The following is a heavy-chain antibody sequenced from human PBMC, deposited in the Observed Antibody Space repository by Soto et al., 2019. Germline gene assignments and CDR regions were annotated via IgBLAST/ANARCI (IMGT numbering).Heavy chain of an antibody. CDR2: IYSGGST. CDR3: ARVGVLSIAAFDY. Sequence: GGSLRLSCAASGFTVSSNYMSWVRQAPGKGLEWVSVIYSGGSTYYADSVKGRFTISRDNSKNTLYLQMNSLRAEDTAVYYCARVGVLSIAAFDYWGQGTLVTVSS. V-gene: IGHV3-66*01. CDR1: GFTVSSNY. D-gene: IGHD6-13*01. J-gene: IGHJ4*02.